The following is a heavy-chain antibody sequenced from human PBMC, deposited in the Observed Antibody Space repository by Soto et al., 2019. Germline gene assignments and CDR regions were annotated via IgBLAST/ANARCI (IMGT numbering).Heavy chain of an antibody. J-gene: IGHJ4*02. CDR3: TRVGGYYGDYPNFGY. CDR1: GSSIRPYY. V-gene: IGHV4-59*01. Sequence: PSESLSLTCSVSGSSIRPYYWSWIRQPPGKGLEWIGDIYYTGSTNYKPSLMSRLIMSVASSRNQLFLRLNSVTAAATAAYYCTRVGGYYGDYPNFGYWGQGALVTVSS. CDR2: IYYTGST. D-gene: IGHD4-17*01.